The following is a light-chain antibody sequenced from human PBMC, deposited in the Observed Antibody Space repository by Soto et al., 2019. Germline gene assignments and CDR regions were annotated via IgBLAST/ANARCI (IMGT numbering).Light chain of an antibody. CDR1: SSDVGGYNY. CDR2: EVS. V-gene: IGLV2-14*01. CDR3: SSYTSSSTLYV. Sequence: QSVLTQPASVSGSPGQSITISCTGTSSDVGGYNYVSWYQQHPGKAPKLMIYEVSNRPSGVSNRFSGSKSGNTASLTISGLQAEDEADYYCSSYTSSSTLYVFGTGTKVTGL. J-gene: IGLJ1*01.